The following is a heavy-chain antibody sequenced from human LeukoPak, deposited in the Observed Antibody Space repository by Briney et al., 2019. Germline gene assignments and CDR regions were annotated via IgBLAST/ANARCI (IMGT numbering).Heavy chain of an antibody. Sequence: ASVKVSCKASGYTFTSYYMHWVRQAPGQGLEWMGIINPSGGSTSYAQKFQGRVTMTRDTSTSTVYMELSSLRSEDTAVYYRARAYIVVVPAARGNWFDPWGQGTLVTVSS. V-gene: IGHV1-46*03. CDR3: ARAYIVVVPAARGNWFDP. CDR1: GYTFTSYY. J-gene: IGHJ5*02. D-gene: IGHD2-2*01. CDR2: INPSGGST.